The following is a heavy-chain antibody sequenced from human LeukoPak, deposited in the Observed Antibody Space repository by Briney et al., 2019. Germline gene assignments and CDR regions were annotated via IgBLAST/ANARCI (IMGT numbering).Heavy chain of an antibody. CDR3: ARSGTYQHSSAYDY. CDR2: INHRRST. Sequence: SETLSLTCAVYGGSFSGYYWSWIRQPPGKGLEWIGEINHRRSTKYSPSLKSRVTISVDTSKNQFSLRLTSVTAADTAVYYCARSGTYQHSSAYDYWGQGNLVTVSS. CDR1: GGSFSGYY. D-gene: IGHD3-10*01. V-gene: IGHV4-34*01. J-gene: IGHJ4*01.